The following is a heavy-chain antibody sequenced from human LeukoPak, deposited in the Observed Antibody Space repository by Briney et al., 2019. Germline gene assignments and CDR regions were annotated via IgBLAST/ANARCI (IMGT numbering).Heavy chain of an antibody. D-gene: IGHD3-22*01. Sequence: GGSLRLSCAASGFTFNDYGMSWVRQGPGRGLEWVSGINWNGGTTGYADSVRGRFTISRDNAKNSLYLQMNSLRAEDTALYCCARDKHYYDSSNYVWGQGTLVTVSS. V-gene: IGHV3-20*04. CDR2: INWNGGTT. J-gene: IGHJ4*02. CDR1: GFTFNDYG. CDR3: ARDKHYYDSSNYV.